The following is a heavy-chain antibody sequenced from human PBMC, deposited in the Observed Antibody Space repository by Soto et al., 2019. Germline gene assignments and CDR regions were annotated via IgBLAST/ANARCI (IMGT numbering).Heavy chain of an antibody. CDR3: ERSIVVVTAADY. CDR2: INAGNGNT. J-gene: IGHJ4*02. D-gene: IGHD2-21*02. CDR1: VYTFTIYA. Sequence: ASVKVSWKASVYTFTIYAMHCVRQAPGQRLEWMGWINAGNGNTKYSQKFQGRVTITRDTSASTAYMELSSLRSEDTAVYYCERSIVVVTAADYWGQGTLVTV. V-gene: IGHV1-3*01.